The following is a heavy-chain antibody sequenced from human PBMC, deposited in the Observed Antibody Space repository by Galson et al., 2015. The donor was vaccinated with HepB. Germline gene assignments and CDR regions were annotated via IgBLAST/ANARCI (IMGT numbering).Heavy chain of an antibody. Sequence: SLRLSCAASGFTFSSYGMHWVRQAPGKGLEWVAVIWYDGSNKYYADSVKGRFTISRDNSKNTLYLQMNSLRAEDTAVYYCAREYQLLYGEAFSWFDPWGPGTLFTVSS. CDR3: AREYQLLYGEAFSWFDP. V-gene: IGHV3-33*01. J-gene: IGHJ5*02. D-gene: IGHD2-2*02. CDR2: IWYDGSNK. CDR1: GFTFSSYG.